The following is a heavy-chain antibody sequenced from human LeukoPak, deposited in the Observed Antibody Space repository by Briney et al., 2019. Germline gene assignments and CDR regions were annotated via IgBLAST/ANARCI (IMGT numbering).Heavy chain of an antibody. CDR2: INPNSGGT. D-gene: IGHD6-13*01. J-gene: IGHJ6*04. CDR1: GYTFTGYY. Sequence: ASVKVSCKASGYTFTGYYMHWVRQAPGQGLEWMGRINPNSGGTNYAQEFQGRVTMTRDTSISTAYMELSRLRSDDTAGYYCARERSRSGDVWGKGTTVTVSS. CDR3: ARERSRSGDV. V-gene: IGHV1-2*06.